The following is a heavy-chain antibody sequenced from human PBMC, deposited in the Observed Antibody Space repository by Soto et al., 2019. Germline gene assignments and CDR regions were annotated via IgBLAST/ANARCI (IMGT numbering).Heavy chain of an antibody. D-gene: IGHD2-2*01. CDR3: ARGGGVLVPALRDAFDI. Sequence: QVPLVESGGGVVQPGRSLRLSCAASGFTFSSYAMHWVRQAPGKGLEWVAVISYDGSNKYYADSVKGRFTISRDNSKNTLYLQMNSLRAEDTAVYYCARGGGVLVPALRDAFDIWGQGTMVTVSS. V-gene: IGHV3-30-3*01. CDR2: ISYDGSNK. J-gene: IGHJ3*02. CDR1: GFTFSSYA.